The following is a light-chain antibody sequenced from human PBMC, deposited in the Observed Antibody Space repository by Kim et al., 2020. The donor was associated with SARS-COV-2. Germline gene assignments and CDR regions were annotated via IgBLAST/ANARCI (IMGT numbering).Light chain of an antibody. CDR1: NIGSKS. V-gene: IGLV3-21*04. Sequence: PGKTARITCGGNNIGSKSVTWYQQKPGQAPVLVIYYDSDRPSGIPERFSGSNSGNTATLTISRVEAGDEADYYCQVWDSSSDHRVFGGGTQLTV. CDR3: QVWDSSSDHRV. J-gene: IGLJ3*02. CDR2: YDS.